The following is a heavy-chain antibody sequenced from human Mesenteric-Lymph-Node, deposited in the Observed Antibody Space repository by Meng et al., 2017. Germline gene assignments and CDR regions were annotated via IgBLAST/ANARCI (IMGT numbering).Heavy chain of an antibody. V-gene: IGHV3-23*01. CDR3: AKDPIAVAGTGAFDI. CDR2: ISGSGGST. Sequence: GESLKISCAASGFTFSSYAMSWVRQAPGKGLEWVSAISGSGGSTYYADSVKGRFTISRDNSKNTLYLQMNSLRAEDTAVYYCAKDPIAVAGTGAFDIWGQGTMVTVS. J-gene: IGHJ3*02. D-gene: IGHD6-19*01. CDR1: GFTFSSYA.